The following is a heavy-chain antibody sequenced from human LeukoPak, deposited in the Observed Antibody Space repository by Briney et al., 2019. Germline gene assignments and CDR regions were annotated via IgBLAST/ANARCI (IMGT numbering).Heavy chain of an antibody. Sequence: ASVKVSCKASGYTFTSYGISWVRQAPGQGLEWMGWISAYNGNTNYAQKLQGRVTMTTDTSTSTAYMELRSLRSDDTAVYFCARGRVSSSTWYSTYYYYFYMDVWGEGTTVTVSS. CDR1: GYTFTSYG. CDR3: ARGRVSSSTWYSTYYYYFYMDV. V-gene: IGHV1-18*01. CDR2: ISAYNGNT. D-gene: IGHD6-13*01. J-gene: IGHJ6*03.